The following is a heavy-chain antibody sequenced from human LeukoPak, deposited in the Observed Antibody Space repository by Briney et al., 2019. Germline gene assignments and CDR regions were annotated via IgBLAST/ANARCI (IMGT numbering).Heavy chain of an antibody. CDR2: IYYSGST. V-gene: IGHV4-61*01. Sequence: SQTLSLTCTVSGGSISSGSYYWSWIRQPPGKGLEWIGYIYYSGSTKYNPFLKSRVTISVETSKNQFSLKLSSVTAADTAVYYCARPSGSYSLDAFDIWGQGTMVTVSS. CDR3: ARPSGSYSLDAFDI. CDR1: GGSISSGSYY. D-gene: IGHD1-26*01. J-gene: IGHJ3*02.